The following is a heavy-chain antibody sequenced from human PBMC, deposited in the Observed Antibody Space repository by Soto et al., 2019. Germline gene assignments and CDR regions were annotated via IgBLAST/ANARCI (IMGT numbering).Heavy chain of an antibody. CDR1: GGSISSGGYY. J-gene: IGHJ5*02. CDR2: LYYSGST. V-gene: IGHV4-31*03. D-gene: IGHD5-18*01. Sequence: QVQLQESGPGLVKPSQTLSLTCTVSGGSISSGGYYWSWIRQHPGKGLEWIGYLYYSGSTYYNPSLKSRVTISVDTSKNQFSLKLSSVTAADTAVYYCARDYRGDTAMEELNWFDPWGQGTLVTVSS. CDR3: ARDYRGDTAMEELNWFDP.